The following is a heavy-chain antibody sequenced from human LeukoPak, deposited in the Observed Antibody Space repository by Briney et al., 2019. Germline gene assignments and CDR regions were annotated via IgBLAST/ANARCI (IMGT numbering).Heavy chain of an antibody. V-gene: IGHV4-30-2*01. CDR3: AGSSSYPYYMDV. Sequence: PSETLSLTCTVSGGSISSGGYYWSWIRQPPGKGLEWIGYIYHSGSTYYNPSLKSRVTISVDRSKNQFSLKLSSVTAADTAVYYCAGSSSYPYYMDVWGKGTTVTVSS. D-gene: IGHD6-6*01. J-gene: IGHJ6*03. CDR2: IYHSGST. CDR1: GGSISSGGYY.